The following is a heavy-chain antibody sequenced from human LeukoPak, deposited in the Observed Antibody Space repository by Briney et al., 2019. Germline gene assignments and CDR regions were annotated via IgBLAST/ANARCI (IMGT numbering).Heavy chain of an antibody. CDR1: GFSFTSXX. J-gene: IGHJ4*02. D-gene: IGHD2-15*01. Sequence: GGSLRLSCAASGFSFTSXXXTXVRQXPGKGLEWVSTISGGGGNTYYADSVKGRFTXXRDNSKTTLFLQMNSLRAEDTAVYYCAKGIGCFDSWGQGTLVTVAS. CDR3: AKGIGCFDS. CDR2: ISGGGGNT. V-gene: IGHV3-23*01.